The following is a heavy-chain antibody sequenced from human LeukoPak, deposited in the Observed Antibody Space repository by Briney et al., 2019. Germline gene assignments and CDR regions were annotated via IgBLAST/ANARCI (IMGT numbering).Heavy chain of an antibody. CDR3: ARLYDFWSGYKTYYYYGMDV. J-gene: IGHJ6*02. CDR1: GGSISSYY. Sequence: PSETLSLTCTVSGGSISSYYWSWIRQPPGKGLEWIGYIYYGGSTNYNPSLKSRVTISVDTSKNQFSLKLSSVTAADTAVYYCARLYDFWSGYKTYYYYGMDVWGQGTTVTVSS. D-gene: IGHD3-3*01. CDR2: IYYGGST. V-gene: IGHV4-59*08.